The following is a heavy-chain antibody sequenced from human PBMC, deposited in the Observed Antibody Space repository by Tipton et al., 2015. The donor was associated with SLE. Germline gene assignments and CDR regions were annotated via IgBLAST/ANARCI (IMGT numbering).Heavy chain of an antibody. V-gene: IGHV4-59*11. J-gene: IGHJ4*02. CDR3: ARTSGNYYY. D-gene: IGHD1-26*01. Sequence: GLVKPSETMSLTCSVSGVSISSHYWSWIRQPPGKGLEWIGYIHYSGTTNYNPSLRGRVTMSVDTSKNQFSLKLSSVTAADTAMYYCARTSGNYYYWGQGTLVTASS. CDR2: IHYSGTT. CDR1: GVSISSHY.